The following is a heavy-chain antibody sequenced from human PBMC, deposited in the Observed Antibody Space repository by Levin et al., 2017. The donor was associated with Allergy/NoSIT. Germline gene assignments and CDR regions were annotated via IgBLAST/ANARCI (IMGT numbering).Heavy chain of an antibody. J-gene: IGHJ4*02. CDR1: GFTFSDYY. D-gene: IGHD6-13*01. V-gene: IGHV3-11*05. Sequence: GGSLRLSCAASGFTFSDYYMSWIRQAPGKGLEWVSYISSSSSYTNYADSVKGRFTISRDNAKNSLYLQMNSLRAEDTAVYYCARDGSYSRAAGMFDYWGQGTLVTVSS. CDR3: ARDGSYSRAAGMFDY. CDR2: ISSSSSYT.